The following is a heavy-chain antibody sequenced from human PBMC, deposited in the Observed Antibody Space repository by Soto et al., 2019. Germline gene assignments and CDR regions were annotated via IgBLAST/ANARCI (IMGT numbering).Heavy chain of an antibody. Sequence: QVQLVQSGAEVKKPGSSVKVSCKASGGTFSSYTISWVRQAPGQGLEWMGRIIPILGIANYAQKFQGRVTITADKSTSTAYMELSSLRSEDTAVYYCARDPQEGDTTRGGPGHDAFDIWGQGTMVTVSS. CDR1: GGTFSSYT. D-gene: IGHD2-21*02. J-gene: IGHJ3*02. V-gene: IGHV1-69*08. CDR3: ARDPQEGDTTRGGPGHDAFDI. CDR2: IIPILGIA.